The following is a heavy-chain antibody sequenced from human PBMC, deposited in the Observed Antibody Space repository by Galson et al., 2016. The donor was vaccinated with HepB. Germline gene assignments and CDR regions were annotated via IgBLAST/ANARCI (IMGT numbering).Heavy chain of an antibody. Sequence: SLRLSCAASGYTSSSYAMSWVRQAPGKGLEWVSGIGGSGGSAYYADSVKGRFTISRDNAKNSLSLQMNSLRAEDTAVYYCARGDYRVTTSGTYFDHWGQGTLVTVSS. CDR3: ARGDYRVTTSGTYFDH. CDR2: IGGSGGSA. V-gene: IGHV3-23*01. J-gene: IGHJ4*02. D-gene: IGHD1-1*01. CDR1: GYTSSSYA.